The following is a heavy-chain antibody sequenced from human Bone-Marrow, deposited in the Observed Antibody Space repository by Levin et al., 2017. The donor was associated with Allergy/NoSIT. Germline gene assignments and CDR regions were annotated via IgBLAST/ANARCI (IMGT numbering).Heavy chain of an antibody. Sequence: PSETLSLTCTVSGDSITGSWWGWVRQSPGEGLEWFGNIHSGGNTNNNPSLRSRVTMSVDTSRNEFSLSLKSVTAADTAIYYCAKFLELRTATTTRHYMDVWGKGTTVTVS. CDR3: AKFLELRTATTTRHYMDV. J-gene: IGHJ6*03. CDR1: GDSITGSW. D-gene: IGHD2-21*02. V-gene: IGHV4-59*01. CDR2: IHSGGNT.